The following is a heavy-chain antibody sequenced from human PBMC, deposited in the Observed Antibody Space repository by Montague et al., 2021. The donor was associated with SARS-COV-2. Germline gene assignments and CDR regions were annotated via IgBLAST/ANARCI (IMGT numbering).Heavy chain of an antibody. CDR3: ARAQYSGYDLPVGPYYYYYGMDV. V-gene: IGHV3-48*03. Sequence: SLRLSCAASGFTFSSYEMNRVRQAPGKGLEWVSYISSSGSTIYYADSVKGRFTISRDNAKNSLYLQMNSLRAEGTAVYYCARAQYSGYDLPVGPYYYYYGMDVWGQGTTGTVSS. D-gene: IGHD5-12*01. CDR1: GFTFSSYE. CDR2: ISSSGSTI. J-gene: IGHJ6*02.